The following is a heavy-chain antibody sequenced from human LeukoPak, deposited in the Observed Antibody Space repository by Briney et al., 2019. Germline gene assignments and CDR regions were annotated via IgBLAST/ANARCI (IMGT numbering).Heavy chain of an antibody. D-gene: IGHD1-26*01. V-gene: IGHV1-2*02. CDR3: ARARWDRARYFDY. CDR2: INPNSDGT. Sequence: ASVKVSCKASGYTSTGYYIHWVRQAPGQGLEWMGWINPNSDGTIYAQKFQGRVTMTRDTSIRTAYMELNRLRSDDTAVYYCARARWDRARYFDYWGQGTLVTVSS. J-gene: IGHJ4*02. CDR1: GYTSTGYY.